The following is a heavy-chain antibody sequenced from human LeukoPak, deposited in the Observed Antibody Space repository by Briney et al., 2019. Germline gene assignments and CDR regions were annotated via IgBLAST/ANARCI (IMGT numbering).Heavy chain of an antibody. D-gene: IGHD2-8*01. CDR2: ISGSGDSST. J-gene: IGHJ6*02. V-gene: IGHV3-23*01. CDR3: AKDLTANPYYYYGMDV. CDR1: GFAFGTYS. Sequence: GGSLRLSCAASGFAFGTYSLSWVRQAPGKGLEWVSTISGSGDSSTYYADSVKGRFTISRDNSKYILYVQMNSLRAEDTAVYYCAKDLTANPYYYYGMDVRGQGTTVTVSS.